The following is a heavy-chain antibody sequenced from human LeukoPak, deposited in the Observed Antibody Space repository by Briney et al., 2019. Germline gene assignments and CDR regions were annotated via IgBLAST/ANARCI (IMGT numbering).Heavy chain of an antibody. D-gene: IGHD6-6*01. J-gene: IGHJ4*02. Sequence: GGSLRLSCTVSGFTVSSNSMSWVRQAPGKGLEWVSFIYSDNTHYSDSVKGRFTISRDNSKNTLYLQMNSLRAEDTAVYYCARVDVEQLGGYFDYWGQGTLVTVSS. CDR2: IYSDNT. CDR1: GFTVSSNS. V-gene: IGHV3-53*01. CDR3: ARVDVEQLGGYFDY.